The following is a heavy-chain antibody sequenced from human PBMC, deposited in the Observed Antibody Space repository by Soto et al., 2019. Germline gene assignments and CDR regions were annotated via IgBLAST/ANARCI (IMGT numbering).Heavy chain of an antibody. Sequence: ASVKVSCKASGYTFTSYGISWVRQAPGQGLEWMGWISAYNGNTNYAQKLQGRVTMTTDTSTSTAYMELRSLRSDDTAVYYCARSPSTMYDLRYLDWSTSGWDRFDPWGQGTLVTVSS. D-gene: IGHD3-9*01. CDR3: ARSPSTMYDLRYLDWSTSGWDRFDP. CDR1: GYTFTSYG. J-gene: IGHJ5*02. CDR2: ISAYNGNT. V-gene: IGHV1-18*01.